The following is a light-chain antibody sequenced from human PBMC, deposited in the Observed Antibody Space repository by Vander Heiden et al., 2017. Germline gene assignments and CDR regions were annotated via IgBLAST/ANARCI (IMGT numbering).Light chain of an antibody. CDR3: SSYRSSSTPYV. V-gene: IGLV2-14*03. CDR2: DVS. J-gene: IGLJ1*01. CDR1: SSDVGGYNY. Sequence: QSPLTQPAPWPGLPGQSITISCTGTSSDVGGYNYVSWYQQHPGKAPKLMIYDVSNRPSGVSNRFSGSKSGNTASLTISGLQADDEADYYCSSYRSSSTPYVFGTGTKVTVL.